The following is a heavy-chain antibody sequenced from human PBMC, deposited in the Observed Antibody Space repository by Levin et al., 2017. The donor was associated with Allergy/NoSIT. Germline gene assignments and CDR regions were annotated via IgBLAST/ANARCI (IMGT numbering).Heavy chain of an antibody. CDR2: ISGSGGST. V-gene: IGHV3-23*01. CDR1: GFTFSSYA. D-gene: IGHD2-8*02. CDR3: AKEPPGYCTGGVCYSY. J-gene: IGHJ4*02. Sequence: GGSLRLSCAASGFTFSSYAMSWVRQAPGKGLEWVSAISGSGGSTYYADSVKGRFTISRDNSKNTLYLQMNSLRAEDTAVYYCAKEPPGYCTGGVCYSYWGQGTLVTVSS.